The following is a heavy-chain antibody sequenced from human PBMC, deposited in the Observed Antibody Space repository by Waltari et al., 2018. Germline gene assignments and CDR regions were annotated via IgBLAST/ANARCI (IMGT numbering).Heavy chain of an antibody. J-gene: IGHJ4*02. Sequence: EVHLLESGGGLVKPGGSLRLPCAASGFAFSSYSMGWVLQAPGTGLEWVSSITSSGNSIFNADSVKGRFTISRDNARNSLSLQMNSLRAEDTAVYYCARYSPAGYCTTTSCGYAYWGQGTLVTVSS. CDR1: GFAFSSYS. CDR3: ARYSPAGYCTTTSCGYAY. D-gene: IGHD2-2*01. CDR2: ITSSGNSI. V-gene: IGHV3-21*01.